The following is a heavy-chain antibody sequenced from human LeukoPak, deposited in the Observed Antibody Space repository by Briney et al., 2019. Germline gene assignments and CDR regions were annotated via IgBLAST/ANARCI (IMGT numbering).Heavy chain of an antibody. V-gene: IGHV3-21*01. CDR1: GFTFSSYS. D-gene: IGHD3-22*01. CDR3: ARDQFHYDSSGYLNWFDP. J-gene: IGHJ5*02. Sequence: GGSLRLSCAASGFTFSSYSMNWVRQAPGKGLEWVSSIGSSSSYIYYADSVKGRFTISRDNAKTSLYLQMNSLRAEDTAVYYYARDQFHYDSSGYLNWFDPWGQGTLVTVSS. CDR2: IGSSSSYI.